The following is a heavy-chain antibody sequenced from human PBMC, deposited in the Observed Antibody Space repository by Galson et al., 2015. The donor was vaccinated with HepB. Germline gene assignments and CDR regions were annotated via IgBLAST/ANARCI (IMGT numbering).Heavy chain of an antibody. D-gene: IGHD2-2*01. CDR2: ISFSSSDI. CDR1: GFTFSRHT. V-gene: IGHV3-21*06. CDR3: ARRVAVVVPVPIGNYMDV. J-gene: IGHJ6*03. Sequence: SLRLSCAASGFTFSRHTMNWVRQAPGKGLEWVSSISFSSSDIHYADSVKGRFTIPRDTAKNSLYLQMNSLRAEDTAIYYCARRVAVVVPVPIGNYMDVWGKGTTVTVSS.